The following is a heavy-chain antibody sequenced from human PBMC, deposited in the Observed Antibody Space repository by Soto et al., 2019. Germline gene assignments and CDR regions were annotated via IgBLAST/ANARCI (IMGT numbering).Heavy chain of an antibody. CDR1: GYTFTGYY. Sequence: QVQLVQSGAEVKKPGASVKVSCKASGYTFTGYYMHWVRQAPGQGREWMGWINPNSGGTNYAQKFQGWVTMTRDTSISTAYMELSRLRSDDTAVYYCARDRSPMITFGGVIVHDAFDIWGQGTMVTVSS. CDR2: INPNSGGT. CDR3: ARDRSPMITFGGVIVHDAFDI. J-gene: IGHJ3*02. V-gene: IGHV1-2*04. D-gene: IGHD3-16*02.